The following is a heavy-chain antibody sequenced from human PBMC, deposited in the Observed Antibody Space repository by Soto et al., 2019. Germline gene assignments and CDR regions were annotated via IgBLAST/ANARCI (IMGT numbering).Heavy chain of an antibody. V-gene: IGHV1-69*06. J-gene: IGHJ6*02. CDR1: GGTFSSYA. CDR2: IIPIFGTA. CDR3: ARAFYDFWSGYYPYYYYGMDV. D-gene: IGHD3-3*01. Sequence: QVQLVQSGAEVKKPGSSVKVSCKASGGTFSSYAISWVRQAPGQGLEWMGGIIPIFGTANYAQKFQGRVTITADKSTSTADMELSSLRSEDTAVYYCARAFYDFWSGYYPYYYYGMDVWGQGTTVTVSS.